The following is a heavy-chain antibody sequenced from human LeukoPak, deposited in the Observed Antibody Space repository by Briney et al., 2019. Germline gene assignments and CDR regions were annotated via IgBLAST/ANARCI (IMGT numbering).Heavy chain of an antibody. J-gene: IGHJ4*02. CDR3: AKDGTGIQLWLY. CDR2: ISGSGGST. D-gene: IGHD5-18*01. Sequence: GGSLRLSCAASGFTFSTYAMSWVRQAPGKGLEWVSAISGSGGSTYYADSVKGRFTISRDNSKNTLYLQMNSLRAEDTAVYYCAKDGTGIQLWLYWGQGTLVTVSS. CDR1: GFTFSTYA. V-gene: IGHV3-23*01.